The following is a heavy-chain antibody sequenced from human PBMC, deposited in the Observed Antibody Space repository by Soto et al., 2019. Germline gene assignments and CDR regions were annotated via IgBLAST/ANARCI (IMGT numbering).Heavy chain of an antibody. CDR3: AKISACYGSGNFISRDAFDV. D-gene: IGHD3-10*01. CDR1: GFKFDDHA. CDR2: ISWNSGSV. J-gene: IGHJ3*01. Sequence: EVQLVESGGGLAQPGRSLRLSCVASGFKFDDHAMHWVRQVPGKGLEWVSGISWNSGSVKYADSVKGRFTVSRDNAEMSLYLQMDSLRPEDTALYYCAKISACYGSGNFISRDAFDVWGQGTLVTVSS. V-gene: IGHV3-9*01.